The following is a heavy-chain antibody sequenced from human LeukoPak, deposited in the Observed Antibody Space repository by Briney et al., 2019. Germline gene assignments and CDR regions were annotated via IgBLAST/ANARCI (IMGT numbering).Heavy chain of an antibody. CDR2: IIPIFGTP. J-gene: IGHJ4*02. CDR3: ARPLAVAVSGAGHDY. V-gene: IGHV1-69*05. CDR1: GGTFSSYV. D-gene: IGHD6-19*01. Sequence: GASVKVSSKASGGTFSSYVLSWVRQAPGEGLEWMGGIIPIFGTPKYAQKFHDRVTITMDESMTTAYMELSNLTSEDTAMYYCARPLAVAVSGAGHDYWGQGTLVTVSS.